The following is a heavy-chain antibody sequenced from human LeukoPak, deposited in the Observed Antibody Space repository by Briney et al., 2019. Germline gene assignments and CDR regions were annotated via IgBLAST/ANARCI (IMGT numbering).Heavy chain of an antibody. Sequence: RTGGSLRLSCAASGFTVSSNYMSWVRQAPGKGLEWVSVIYTGGSTYYADSVKGRFTISRDNSKNTLYLQMNSLRAEDTAVYYCASSTSTSYYDYWGQGTLVTVSS. CDR3: ASSTSTSYYDY. D-gene: IGHD2-2*01. CDR1: GFTVSSNY. CDR2: IYTGGST. V-gene: IGHV3-53*01. J-gene: IGHJ4*02.